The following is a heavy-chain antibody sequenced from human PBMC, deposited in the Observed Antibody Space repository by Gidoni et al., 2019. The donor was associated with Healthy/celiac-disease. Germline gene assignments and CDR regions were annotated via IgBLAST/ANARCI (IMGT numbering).Heavy chain of an antibody. D-gene: IGHD5-12*01. CDR3: ARAGVEMATITYFDY. J-gene: IGHJ4*02. CDR2: ISYDGSNK. V-gene: IGHV3-30*03. CDR1: GFTFSSYG. Sequence: QVQLVESGGGVVQPGRSLRLSCAASGFTFSSYGMHWVRQAPGKGLEWVAVISYDGSNKYYADAGKGRFTISRDNSKNTLYLQMNRLRAEDTAVYYCARAGVEMATITYFDYWGQGTLVTVSS.